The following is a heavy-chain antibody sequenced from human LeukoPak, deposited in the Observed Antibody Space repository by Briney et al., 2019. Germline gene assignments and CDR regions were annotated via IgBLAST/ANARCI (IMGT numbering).Heavy chain of an antibody. D-gene: IGHD3-3*01. V-gene: IGHV1-46*01. Sequence: ASVKVSCKASGYTFTSYYMHWVRQAPGQGLEWMGIINPSGGSTSYAQKFQGRVTMTRDTSTSTVYMELSSLRSEDTAVYYCARAVFLEWLEGSGYFDLWGRGTLVTVSS. CDR2: INPSGGST. CDR3: ARAVFLEWLEGSGYFDL. CDR1: GYTFTSYY. J-gene: IGHJ2*01.